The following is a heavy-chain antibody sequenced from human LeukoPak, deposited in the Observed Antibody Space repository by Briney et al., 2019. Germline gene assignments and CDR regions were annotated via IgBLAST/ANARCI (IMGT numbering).Heavy chain of an antibody. J-gene: IGHJ6*03. CDR2: IYTSGST. Sequence: SETLSLTCTVSGGSISSGSYYWSWIRQPAGKGLEWIGRIYTSGSTNYNPSLKSRVTISVDTSKNQFSLKLSSVTAADTAVYYCARDYDFWSGYNYYYYYTDVWGKGTTVTVSS. CDR3: ARDYDFWSGYNYYYYYTDV. CDR1: GGSISSGSYY. D-gene: IGHD3-3*01. V-gene: IGHV4-61*02.